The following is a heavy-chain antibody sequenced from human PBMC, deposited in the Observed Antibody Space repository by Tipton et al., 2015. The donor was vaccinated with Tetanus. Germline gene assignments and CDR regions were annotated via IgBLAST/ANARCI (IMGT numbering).Heavy chain of an antibody. CDR2: IYPGDADA. Sequence: QLVQSGAEVKKPGDSLKISCEVSGHNSRSYWISWVRQMPGKGLEWMGIIYPGDADATYSPSFRGQVTISIDKSLSTAYLHWSSLKAADTGIYYCARRRSSVVGGSDHWYFDLWGRGTLVTVSS. V-gene: IGHV5-51*01. CDR1: GHNSRSYW. CDR3: ARRRSSVVGGSDHWYFDL. J-gene: IGHJ2*01. D-gene: IGHD3-16*02.